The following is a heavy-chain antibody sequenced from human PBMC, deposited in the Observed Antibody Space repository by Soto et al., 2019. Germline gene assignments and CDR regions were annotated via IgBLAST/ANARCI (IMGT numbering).Heavy chain of an antibody. CDR3: AKDLGPHCSSTRCYLRDDYYGMDV. D-gene: IGHD2-2*01. Sequence: QVQLVESGGGVVQPGRSLRLSCAASGFTFSSYGMHWVRQAPGKGLEWVAVISYDGSNKYYADSVKGRFTISRDNSKNTLYLQMTSLSAEDTAVYYCAKDLGPHCSSTRCYLRDDYYGMDVWGQGTTVTVSS. V-gene: IGHV3-30*18. CDR1: GFTFSSYG. CDR2: ISYDGSNK. J-gene: IGHJ6*02.